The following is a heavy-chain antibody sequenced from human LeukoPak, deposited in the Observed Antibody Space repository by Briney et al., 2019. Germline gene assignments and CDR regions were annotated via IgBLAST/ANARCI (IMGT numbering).Heavy chain of an antibody. D-gene: IGHD2-2*01. CDR2: ISYSGST. V-gene: IGHV4-59*01. CDR3: ARDADTSSHFDY. CDR1: GGSISRYY. Sequence: SETLSLTCAASGGSISRYYWSWIRQPPGKGLEWLGYISYSGSTNYNPSLKSRVTISVDTSKNQFSLKLSSVTAADTAVYYCARDADTSSHFDYWGQGTLVTVSS. J-gene: IGHJ4*02.